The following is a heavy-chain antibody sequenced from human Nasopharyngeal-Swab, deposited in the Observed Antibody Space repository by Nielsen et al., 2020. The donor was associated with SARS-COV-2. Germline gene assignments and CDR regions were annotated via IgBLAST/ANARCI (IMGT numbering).Heavy chain of an antibody. V-gene: IGHV5-51*01. J-gene: IGHJ4*02. CDR3: ARRVGYCSGGSCYFDY. CDR2: IYPGDSDT. CDR1: GYSFTSYW. D-gene: IGHD2-15*01. Sequence: GESLKISCTGSGYSFTSYWIGWVRQMPGKGLEWMGIIYPGDSDTRYSPSFQGQVTISADKSISTAYLQWSSLKASDTATYYCARRVGYCSGGSCYFDYWGQGTLVTVSS.